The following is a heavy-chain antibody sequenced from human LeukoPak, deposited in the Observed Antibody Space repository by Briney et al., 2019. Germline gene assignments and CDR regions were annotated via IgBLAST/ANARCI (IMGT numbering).Heavy chain of an antibody. V-gene: IGHV3-66*01. J-gene: IGHJ6*02. D-gene: IGHD3-16*01. CDR3: ARVGPLQIYYYGMDV. CDR2: IYSGGST. Sequence: GGSLRLSCAASGFTVSSNYMSWVRQAPGKGLEWVSVIYSGGSTYYADSVKGRFTISRYNSKNTLYLQMNSLRAEDTAVYYCARVGPLQIYYYGMDVWGQGTTVTVSS. CDR1: GFTVSSNY.